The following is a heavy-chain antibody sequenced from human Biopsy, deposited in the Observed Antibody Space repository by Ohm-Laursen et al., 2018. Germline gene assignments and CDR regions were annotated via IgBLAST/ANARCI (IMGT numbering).Heavy chain of an antibody. CDR3: VRGVDYYDPYHYYALDV. D-gene: IGHD3-22*01. CDR1: GESFNGYY. CDR2: INHSGRT. Sequence: TLSLTCAVYGESFNGYYWGWIRQTPGKGLEWIGEINHSGRTNYNPSLKSRATISVDTSKNQFSLKVRSVTAADTAVYYCVRGVDYYDPYHYYALDVWGQGTTVTVSS. J-gene: IGHJ6*02. V-gene: IGHV4-34*01.